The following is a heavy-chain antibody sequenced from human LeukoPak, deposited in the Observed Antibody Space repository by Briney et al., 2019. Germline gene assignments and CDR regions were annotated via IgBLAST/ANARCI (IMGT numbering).Heavy chain of an antibody. V-gene: IGHV4-59*08. Sequence: SETLSLTCTVSGGSISSYYWSWIRQPPGKGLEWIGYIYYSWSTNYNPSLKSRVTISVDTSKNQFSLKLSSVTAADTAVYYCARQRNYYDSSGYYYVFFDYWGQGTLVTVSS. CDR2: IYYSWST. CDR1: GGSISSYY. J-gene: IGHJ4*02. D-gene: IGHD3-22*01. CDR3: ARQRNYYDSSGYYYVFFDY.